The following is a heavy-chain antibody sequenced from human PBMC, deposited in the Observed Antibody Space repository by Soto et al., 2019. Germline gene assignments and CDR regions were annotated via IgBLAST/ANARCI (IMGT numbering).Heavy chain of an antibody. CDR2: ISGYNGNT. CDR1: GYTFTIYG. V-gene: IGHV1-18*04. Sequence: QVQLVQSGAEVKKPGASVKVSCRASGYTFTIYGLSWVRQAPGQGLEWMGWISGYNGNTDYAQNLQDRVTLTTDASTSSVYMELRRLRSDDTAVYYCARVDYYDSSGYYGYWGQGTLITVSS. D-gene: IGHD3-22*01. CDR3: ARVDYYDSSGYYGY. J-gene: IGHJ4*02.